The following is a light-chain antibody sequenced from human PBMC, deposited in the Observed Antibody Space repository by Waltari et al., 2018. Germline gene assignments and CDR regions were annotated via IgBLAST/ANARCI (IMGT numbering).Light chain of an antibody. Sequence: QSALTPPAHLSGYPGRSITISCTGTSSDGGDYDYVYWYQQHPGKAPKLMIYDVSNRRSGVSNRFSGSKSGNTASLTISGLQAEDEADYYCNSYTSSSTLVFGGGTKLTVL. J-gene: IGLJ2*01. CDR3: NSYTSSSTLV. CDR2: DVS. CDR1: SSDGGDYDY. V-gene: IGLV2-14*03.